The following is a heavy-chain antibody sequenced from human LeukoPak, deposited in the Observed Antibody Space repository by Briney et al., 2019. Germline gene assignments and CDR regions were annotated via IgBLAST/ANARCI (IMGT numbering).Heavy chain of an antibody. Sequence: GGSLRLSCAASGFTFSNYWMHWVREAPGKGPVWVSRMKSDGSSTRFWDSVQGRFTISRDNGKHTVYLQMNSLSAEDTAVYYCARGGDTSNWYPGYFDYWGQGALVTVSS. D-gene: IGHD6-13*01. CDR1: GFTFSNYW. J-gene: IGHJ4*02. V-gene: IGHV3-74*01. CDR2: MKSDGSST. CDR3: ARGGDTSNWYPGYFDY.